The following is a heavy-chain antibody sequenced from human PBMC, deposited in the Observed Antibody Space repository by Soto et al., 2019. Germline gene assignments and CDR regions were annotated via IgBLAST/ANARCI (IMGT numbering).Heavy chain of an antibody. Sequence: SETLSLTCTVSGGSISSGGYYWSWIRQHPGKGLEWIGYIYYSGSTYYNPSLKSRVTISVDTSKNQFSLKLSSVTAADMAVYYCAREGPGFWNDGIYACGSWGQVKMVAVSS. D-gene: IGHD1-1*01. CDR2: IYYSGST. J-gene: IGHJ3*02. CDR1: GGSISSGGYY. CDR3: AREGPGFWNDGIYACGS. V-gene: IGHV4-31*03.